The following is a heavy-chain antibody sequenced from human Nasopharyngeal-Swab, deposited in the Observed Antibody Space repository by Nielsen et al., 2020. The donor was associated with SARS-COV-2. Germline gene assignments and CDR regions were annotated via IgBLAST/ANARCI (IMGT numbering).Heavy chain of an antibody. D-gene: IGHD3-22*01. Sequence: ASVKVSCKASGYTFTSYGISWVRQAPGQGLEWMGWTSAYNGNTNYAQKLQGRVTMTTDTSTSTAYMELRSLRSDDTAVYYCAREPYYDSSGYYYSDAFDIWGQGTMVTVSS. J-gene: IGHJ3*02. CDR1: GYTFTSYG. CDR3: AREPYYDSSGYYYSDAFDI. CDR2: TSAYNGNT. V-gene: IGHV1-18*01.